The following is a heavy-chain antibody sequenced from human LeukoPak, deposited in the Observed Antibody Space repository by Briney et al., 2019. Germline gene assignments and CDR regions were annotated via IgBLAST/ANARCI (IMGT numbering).Heavy chain of an antibody. CDR3: AGGTYYYDSSGGYFDY. CDR2: ISGSGGST. J-gene: IGHJ4*02. D-gene: IGHD3-22*01. Sequence: GGSLRLSCAASGFTFRSYSMNWVRQAPGKGLEWVSAISGSGGSTYYADSVKGRFTISRDNSKNTLYLQMNSLRAEDTAVYYCAGGTYYYDSSGGYFDYWGQGTLVTVSS. V-gene: IGHV3-23*01. CDR1: GFTFRSYS.